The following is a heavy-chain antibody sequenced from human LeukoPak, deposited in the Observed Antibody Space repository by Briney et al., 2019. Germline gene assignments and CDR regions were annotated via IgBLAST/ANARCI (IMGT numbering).Heavy chain of an antibody. Sequence: SGPTLANPPQTLTLTCAFSGASLTTTQVGVSWVLQPPVKALESLATLSWNDDKRYSQSLKTRITITMETSINQVVLQMTNMVPVETATYYCAHDRVGIGFDPWGQGTLVTVSS. V-gene: IGHV2-5*01. J-gene: IGHJ5*02. CDR3: AHDRVGIGFDP. CDR1: GASLTTTQVG. D-gene: IGHD1-26*01. CDR2: LSWNDDK.